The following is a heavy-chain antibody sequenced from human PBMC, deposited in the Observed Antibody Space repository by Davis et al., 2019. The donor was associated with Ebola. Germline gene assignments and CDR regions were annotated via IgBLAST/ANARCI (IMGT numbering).Heavy chain of an antibody. CDR1: GGSISSSNW. Sequence: MPSETLSLTCAVSGGSISSSNWWSWVRQPPGKGLEWIGEIYHSGSTNYNPSLKSRVTISVDKSKNQFSLTRSSVTAADTAVYYCARHSCSGGSCSRAFDIWGQGTMVTVSS. J-gene: IGHJ3*02. D-gene: IGHD2-15*01. CDR3: ARHSCSGGSCSRAFDI. CDR2: IYHSGST. V-gene: IGHV4-4*02.